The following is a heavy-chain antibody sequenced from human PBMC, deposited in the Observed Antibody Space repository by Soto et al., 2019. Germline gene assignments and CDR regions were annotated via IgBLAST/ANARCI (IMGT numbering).Heavy chain of an antibody. CDR1: GYPFTSYC. D-gene: IGHD2-2*01. Sequence: GSSVQVSCKASGYPFTSYCISWVRQAPGQGLEWMGWISAYNGNTNYAQKLQGRVTMTTDTSTSTAYMELRSLRSDDTAVYYCANQPLNYYFGMDVWGQGTTVTVSS. CDR3: ANQPLNYYFGMDV. J-gene: IGHJ6*02. CDR2: ISAYNGNT. V-gene: IGHV1-18*01.